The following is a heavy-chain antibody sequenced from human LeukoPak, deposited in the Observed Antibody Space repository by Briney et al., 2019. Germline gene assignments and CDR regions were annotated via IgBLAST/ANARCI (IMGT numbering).Heavy chain of an antibody. CDR1: GFTVSSNY. V-gene: IGHV3-53*01. CDR2: IYSGGST. CDR3: AKDSLQLVLIDAFDI. J-gene: IGHJ3*02. Sequence: GGSLRLSCAASGFTVSSNYMSWVRQAPGKGLEWVSVIYSGGSTYYADSVKGRFTISRDNSKNTLYLQMNSLRAEDTAVYYCAKDSLQLVLIDAFDIWGQGTMVTVSS. D-gene: IGHD6-13*01.